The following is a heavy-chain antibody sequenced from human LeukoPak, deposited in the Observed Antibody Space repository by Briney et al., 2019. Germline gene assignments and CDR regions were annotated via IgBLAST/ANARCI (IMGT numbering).Heavy chain of an antibody. Sequence: PGGSLRLSCAGSGFTMSTNAMSWVRQAPGRGLEWVSAIEGSVDKTHYADSVKGRFTISRDNSKNTLYLQMNSLRAEDTAVYYCAKAGNYYDSSGYFGYWGQGTLVTVSS. CDR3: AKAGNYYDSSGYFGY. D-gene: IGHD3-22*01. J-gene: IGHJ4*02. CDR1: GFTMSTNA. CDR2: IEGSVDKT. V-gene: IGHV3-23*01.